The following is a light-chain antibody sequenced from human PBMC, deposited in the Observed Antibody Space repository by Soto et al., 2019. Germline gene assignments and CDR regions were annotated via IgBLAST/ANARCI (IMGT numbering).Light chain of an antibody. J-gene: IGKJ1*01. CDR2: GAS. CDR3: QQYGSSPPWT. V-gene: IGKV3-20*01. Sequence: EIVLTQSPGTLSLSPGERATLSCRASQSVSSSYLAWYQQKPGQAPRLLIYGASSRATGIPDRFSGSGSGTVFTITISRLEAEDFAVYYCQQYGSSPPWTFGQGTKVESK. CDR1: QSVSSSY.